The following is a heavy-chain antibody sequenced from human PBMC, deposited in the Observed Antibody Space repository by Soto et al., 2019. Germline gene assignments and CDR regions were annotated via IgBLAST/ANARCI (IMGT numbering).Heavy chain of an antibody. CDR3: AKDGQPPYYYYGLDV. CDR2: ISGYNGDT. V-gene: IGHV1-18*01. Sequence: QGHLVQSEAEVKKSGASVKVSCKASGYTFTRYGISWVRQAPGQGLEWMGWISGYNGDTNYEHKSQGRVRRTIDTSTTTAYMELRSRRSDDTAVYYCAKDGQPPYYYYGLDVWGQGTKVTVSS. CDR1: GYTFTRYG. J-gene: IGHJ6*02.